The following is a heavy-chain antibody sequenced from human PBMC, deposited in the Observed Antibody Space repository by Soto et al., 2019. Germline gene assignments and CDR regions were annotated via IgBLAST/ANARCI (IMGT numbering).Heavy chain of an antibody. Sequence: PSETLSLTCTVSGGSSSSSSYYWGWIRKPTGKGLEWIGSIYYSGSTYYNPSLKSRVTISVDTSKNQFSLKLSSVTAADTAVYYCARPGGYYYDSSGYRQPLHWFDPWGQGTLVTVPS. CDR3: ARPGGYYYDSSGYRQPLHWFDP. V-gene: IGHV4-39*01. CDR2: IYYSGST. J-gene: IGHJ5*02. CDR1: GGSSSSSSYY. D-gene: IGHD3-22*01.